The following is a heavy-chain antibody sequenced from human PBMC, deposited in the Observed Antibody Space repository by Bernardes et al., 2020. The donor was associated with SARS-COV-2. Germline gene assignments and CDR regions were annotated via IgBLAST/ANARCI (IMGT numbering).Heavy chain of an antibody. CDR2: IWYDGSNK. J-gene: IGHJ4*02. Sequence: GGSLRLSCAASGFTFSSYGMHWVRQAPGKGLEWVAVIWYDGSNKYYADSVKGRFTISRDNSKNTLYLQMNSLRAEDTAVYYCAREGGVGATTGLDYWGQGTLVTVSS. CDR3: AREGGVGATTGLDY. D-gene: IGHD1-26*01. V-gene: IGHV3-33*01. CDR1: GFTFSSYG.